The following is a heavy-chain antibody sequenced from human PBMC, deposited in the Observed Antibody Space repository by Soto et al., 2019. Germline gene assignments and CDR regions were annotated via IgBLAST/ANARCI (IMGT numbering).Heavy chain of an antibody. J-gene: IGHJ4*02. CDR2: IKSKIDGETT. Sequence: EVQLVESGGGLVKPGGSLRLSCAASGFTFTNAWMNWVRQASGKGLEWAGHIKSKIDGETTDYAAPVKGRFTISRDDSKTALYLKMNSLKTEDTGIYYCLTALPFDYWGQGALVTVSS. D-gene: IGHD7-27*01. CDR3: LTALPFDY. CDR1: GFTFTNAW. V-gene: IGHV3-15*07.